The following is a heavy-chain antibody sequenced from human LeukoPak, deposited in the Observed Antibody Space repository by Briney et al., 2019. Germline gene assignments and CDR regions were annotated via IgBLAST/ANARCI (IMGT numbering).Heavy chain of an antibody. CDR3: ARGPNDGGNQSAFDN. Sequence: SETLSLTCAVYGGSFSGYYWSWIRQPPGKRLEWIGEINHSGSTNYNPSLKSRVTISVDTSKNQFSLKLSSVTAADTAVYYCARGPNDGGNQSAFDNWGQGTMVTVSS. CDR2: INHSGST. CDR1: GGSFSGYY. D-gene: IGHD4-23*01. V-gene: IGHV4-34*01. J-gene: IGHJ3*02.